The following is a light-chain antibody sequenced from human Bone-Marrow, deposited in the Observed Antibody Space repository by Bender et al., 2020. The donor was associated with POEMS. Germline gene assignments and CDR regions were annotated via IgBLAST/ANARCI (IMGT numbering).Light chain of an antibody. CDR2: DVN. Sequence: QSVLTQPPSASGTPGQRVTISCSGTGSDAVNYSYVSWYQHHPGKAPKLMIYDVNKRPSGVPDRFSGSKSGNAASLTISGLQAEDEADYYCCSYAGTYTYVFGTGTEVTVL. V-gene: IGLV2-11*01. CDR1: GSDAVNYSY. CDR3: CSYAGTYTYV. J-gene: IGLJ1*01.